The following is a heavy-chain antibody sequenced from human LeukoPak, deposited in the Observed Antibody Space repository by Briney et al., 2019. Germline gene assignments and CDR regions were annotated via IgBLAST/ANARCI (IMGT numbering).Heavy chain of an antibody. CDR3: ARDEYCSGGSCYSGDY. V-gene: IGHV1-2*06. Sequence: ASVKVSCKASGYTFTGYCMHWVRQAPGQGLEWMGRINPNSGGTNYAQKFQGRVTMTRDTSISTAYMELSRLRSDDTAVYYCARDEYCSGGSCYSGDYWGQGTLVTVSS. J-gene: IGHJ4*02. D-gene: IGHD2-15*01. CDR2: INPNSGGT. CDR1: GYTFTGYC.